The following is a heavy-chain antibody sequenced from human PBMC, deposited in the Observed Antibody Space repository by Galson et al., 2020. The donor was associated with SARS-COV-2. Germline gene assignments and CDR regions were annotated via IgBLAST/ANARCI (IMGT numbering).Heavy chain of an antibody. Sequence: ASVKVSCKASWYTFTNHFMHWVRQAPGQGLEWMGIVSPSGANTSYAQKFQGRVTMTTDTSTSTVFMELSSLRSEDTSRYFCARDVHRDFFDSWGQGTLVTVSS. CDR1: WYTFTNHF. J-gene: IGHJ4*02. CDR2: VSPSGANT. V-gene: IGHV1-46*01. CDR3: ARDVHRDFFDS.